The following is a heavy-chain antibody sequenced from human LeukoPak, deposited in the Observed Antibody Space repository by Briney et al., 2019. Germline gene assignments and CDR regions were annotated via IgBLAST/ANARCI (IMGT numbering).Heavy chain of an antibody. D-gene: IGHD5-18*01. CDR2: INHSGST. V-gene: IGHV4-34*01. J-gene: IGHJ6*02. CDR1: GGSLSGYY. CDR3: ARTSYGYYYYYGMDV. Sequence: SETLSLTCAVYGGSLSGYYWSWIRQPPGKGLEWIGEINHSGSTDYNPSLKSRVTISVDTSKNQFSLKLSSVTAADTAVYYCARTSYGYYYYYGMDVWGQGTTVTVSS.